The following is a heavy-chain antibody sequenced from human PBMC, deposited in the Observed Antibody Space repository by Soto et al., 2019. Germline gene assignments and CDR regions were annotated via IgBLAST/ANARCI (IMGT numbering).Heavy chain of an antibody. Sequence: EVQLLESGGGLVQPGGSLRLSCAASGFTFSSYAMSWVRQAPGKGLEWVSAISGSGGSTYYADSVKGRFTISRDNSKNTLYLQMNSLRAEDTAVYYCAKDRVLRYFDWFSNYFDYWGQGTLVTVSS. D-gene: IGHD3-9*01. V-gene: IGHV3-23*01. CDR3: AKDRVLRYFDWFSNYFDY. CDR1: GFTFSSYA. CDR2: ISGSGGST. J-gene: IGHJ4*02.